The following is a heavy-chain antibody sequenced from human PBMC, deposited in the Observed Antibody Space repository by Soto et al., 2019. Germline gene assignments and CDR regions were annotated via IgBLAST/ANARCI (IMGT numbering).Heavy chain of an antibody. D-gene: IGHD6-19*01. CDR3: ARDPSPYTSGWYGVDF. J-gene: IGHJ4*01. CDR1: GLMFSAYA. V-gene: IGHV3-30*04. CDR2: ISYDGTNK. Sequence: QVQLVESGGAVVQPGSSLSLSLAASGLMFSAYAWLWVRQAQGKGLYWVAVISYDGTNKYYADSVKGRFTISRDNSKNTLFLQMNSLRAEDTAVYYCARDPSPYTSGWYGVDFWGHGTLVTVSS.